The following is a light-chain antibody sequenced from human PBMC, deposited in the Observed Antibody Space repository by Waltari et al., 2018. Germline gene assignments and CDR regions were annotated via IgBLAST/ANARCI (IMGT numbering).Light chain of an antibody. CDR1: NSNLGSNY. Sequence: QSVLTQPPSASGTPGQRVSISCSGSNSNLGSNYLYWYQPLPGMAPKLLIYRNNQRPSGVPDRFSGSKYGTSASLAISGLRSEDEAVYYCASWDDSHYVFGPGTKVTVL. CDR2: RNN. J-gene: IGLJ1*01. CDR3: ASWDDSHYV. V-gene: IGLV1-47*01.